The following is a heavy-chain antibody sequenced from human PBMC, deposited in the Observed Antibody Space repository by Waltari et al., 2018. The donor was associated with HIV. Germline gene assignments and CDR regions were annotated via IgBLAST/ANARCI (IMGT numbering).Heavy chain of an antibody. J-gene: IGHJ6*02. Sequence: EVQLVESGGGLVQPGGSLRLSCAGSGFTFSNYEMTWVRQAPGKGLEWISYISAGGTKYYADSVKGRFSISRDNAKNSLYLKMNSLRAEDTAVYYCAKAVGDTSGRYWGGDVWGQGTTVTVSS. CDR2: ISAGGTK. CDR1: GFTFSNYE. CDR3: AKAVGDTSGRYWGGDV. D-gene: IGHD6-19*01. V-gene: IGHV3-48*03.